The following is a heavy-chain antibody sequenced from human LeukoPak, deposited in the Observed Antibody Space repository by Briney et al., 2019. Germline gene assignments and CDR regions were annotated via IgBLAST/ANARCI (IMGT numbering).Heavy chain of an antibody. CDR2: ISSSSSYT. Sequence: GGSLRLSCAASGFTFSDYYMTWIRQAPGKGLEWISYISSSSSYTNYADSVKGRFTISRDNAKNSLYLQMNSLRAEDTAVYYCARDSRAELGMALAYWGQGTLVTVSS. D-gene: IGHD7-27*01. CDR3: ARDSRAELGMALAY. CDR1: GFTFSDYY. J-gene: IGHJ4*02. V-gene: IGHV3-11*06.